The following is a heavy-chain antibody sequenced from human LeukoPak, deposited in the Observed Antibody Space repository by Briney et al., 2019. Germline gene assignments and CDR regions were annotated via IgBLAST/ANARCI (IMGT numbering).Heavy chain of an antibody. CDR1: GGSISSGDYY. J-gene: IGHJ4*02. CDR3: AGRPDASGSYSLDY. D-gene: IGHD3-10*01. V-gene: IGHV4-30-4*01. Sequence: SQTLSLTCTVSGGSISSGDYYWSWIRQPPGKGLEWIGSIYHSGSTYYNPSLKSRVTISVGTSKNQFSLKLSSVTAADTAVYYCAGRPDASGSYSLDYWGQGTLVTVSS. CDR2: IYHSGST.